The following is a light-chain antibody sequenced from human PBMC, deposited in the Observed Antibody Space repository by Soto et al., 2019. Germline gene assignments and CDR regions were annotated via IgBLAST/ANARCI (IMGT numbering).Light chain of an antibody. V-gene: IGLV2-14*01. Sequence: QSALXQPASVSGXPGQSITISXXXTSSDVGGYNYVSWYQQHPGKAPKLMIYEVSNRPSGVSNRFSGSKSGNTASLTISGLQAEDEADYYCTSYTSSITYVFGTGTKLTVL. CDR1: SSDVGGYNY. CDR2: EVS. CDR3: TSYTSSITYV. J-gene: IGLJ1*01.